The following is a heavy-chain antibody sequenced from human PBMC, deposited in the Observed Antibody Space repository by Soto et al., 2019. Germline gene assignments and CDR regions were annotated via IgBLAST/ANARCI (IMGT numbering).Heavy chain of an antibody. V-gene: IGHV4-59*01. CDR3: ARQGATAPTLPLIYFDP. CDR1: GGSISSYY. Sequence: SETLSLTCTVSGGSISSYYWSWIRQPPGKGLEWIGYIYYSGSTNYNPSLKSRVTISVDTSKNQFSLKLSSVTAADTAVYYCARQGATAPTLPLIYFDPWGQGTLVTVSS. J-gene: IGHJ5*02. CDR2: IYYSGST. D-gene: IGHD2-15*01.